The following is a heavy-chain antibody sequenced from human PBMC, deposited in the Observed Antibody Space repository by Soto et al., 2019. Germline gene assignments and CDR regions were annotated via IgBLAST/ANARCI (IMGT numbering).Heavy chain of an antibody. V-gene: IGHV1-46*03. Sequence: GASVNGSCKASGYTFSSDYVDWVRQAKGQGLEWMGIINPSGGSTSYAQKFQGRVTMTRDTSTSTVYMELSSLRSEDTAVYYCARAGSRGSGSYYDLNYYYYYYYMDVWGKGTTVTVSS. CDR3: ARAGSRGSGSYYDLNYYYYYYYMDV. D-gene: IGHD3-10*01. CDR2: INPSGGST. CDR1: GYTFSSDY. J-gene: IGHJ6*03.